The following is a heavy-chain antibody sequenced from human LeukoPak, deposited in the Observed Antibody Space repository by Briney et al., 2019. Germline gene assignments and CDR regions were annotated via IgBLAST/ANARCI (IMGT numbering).Heavy chain of an antibody. V-gene: IGHV3-64D*09. CDR1: GFTFSSYA. CDR2: ISSNGGST. Sequence: GGSLRLSCSASGFTFSSYAMHWVRQAPGKGLEYVSAISSNGGSTYYADSVKGRFTISRDNSKNTLYLQMSSLRAEDTTVYYCVNSGGRAFDIWGQGTMVTVSS. J-gene: IGHJ3*02. D-gene: IGHD1-1*01. CDR3: VNSGGRAFDI.